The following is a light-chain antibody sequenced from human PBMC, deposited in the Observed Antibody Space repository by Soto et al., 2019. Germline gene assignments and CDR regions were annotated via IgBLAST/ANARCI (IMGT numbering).Light chain of an antibody. Sequence: EIVLTQSPGTLSLSPGERATLSCRASQSVSSSYLAWYQQKPGQAPRLLIYGASSMATGIPDRFSGSGSGTDCTLTISILEPEDFVVYYCQQYGRSPRAFGQGTKVE. CDR2: GAS. CDR3: QQYGRSPRA. V-gene: IGKV3-20*01. J-gene: IGKJ1*01. CDR1: QSVSSSY.